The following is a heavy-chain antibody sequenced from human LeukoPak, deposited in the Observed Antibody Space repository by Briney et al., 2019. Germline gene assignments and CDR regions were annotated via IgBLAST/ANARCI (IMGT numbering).Heavy chain of an antibody. CDR2: IYYSGSN. V-gene: IGHV4-59*08. CDR3: GRQPRPHRSSGYFGMDL. D-gene: IGHD3-10*01. CDR1: GGSISSYY. J-gene: IGHJ6*02. Sequence: PETLSLTCTVSGGSISSYYWSWVRQPPGKGLEWVGYIYYSGSNKYNPSLKSRVTISVDTYKNQFSLQLSSVTAADAAVYYCGRQPRPHRSSGYFGMDLWGQGTTVTVSS.